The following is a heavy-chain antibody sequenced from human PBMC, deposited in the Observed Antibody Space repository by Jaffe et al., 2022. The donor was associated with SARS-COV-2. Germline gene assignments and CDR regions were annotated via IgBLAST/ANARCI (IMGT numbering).Heavy chain of an antibody. CDR3: ARLLGVAVFDS. V-gene: IGHV4-39*01. D-gene: IGHD3-3*01. CDR2: VYYSGSP. CDR1: GGSISGSGHN. J-gene: IGHJ4*02. Sequence: QLQLQESGPGLVKPLETLSLTCTVSGGSISGSGHNWGWIRQSPGKGLELIGNVYYSGSPYSNPSLKSRVTISVDTSKNQFSLKVTSVTAADTAVYYCARLLGVAVFDSWGQGTLVTVSS.